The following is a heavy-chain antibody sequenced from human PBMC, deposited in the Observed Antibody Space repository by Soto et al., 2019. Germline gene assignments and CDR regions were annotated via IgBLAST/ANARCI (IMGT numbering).Heavy chain of an antibody. CDR2: FDPEDGET. CDR1: GYTLTELS. CDR3: ASLGWVRRSDYSLDV. V-gene: IGHV1-24*01. Sequence: QVQLVQSGAEVKKPGASVKVSCKVSGYTLTELSMHWVRQAPGKGLEWMGGFDPEDGETIYAQKFQGRVTMTEDTSKNTPYMGWGSLRSEDTAVYYCASLGWVRRSDYSLDVWGKGTTVTVSS. D-gene: IGHD5-12*01. J-gene: IGHJ6*03.